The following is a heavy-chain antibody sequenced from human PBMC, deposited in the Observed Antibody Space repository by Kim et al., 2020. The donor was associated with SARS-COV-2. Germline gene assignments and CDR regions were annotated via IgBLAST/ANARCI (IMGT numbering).Heavy chain of an antibody. CDR1: GGSISGYY. J-gene: IGHJ3*01. Sequence: SETLSLTCIVSGGSISGYYWSWIRQSPGQGLEWIGYVFYRGNTHYNPSLKSRVIMSLDTSKNHFSLILSSVTAADTAVYYCSRGTGLTMTVGDAFDVWG. CDR3: SRGTGLTMTVGDAFDV. CDR2: VFYRGNT. V-gene: IGHV4-59*12. D-gene: IGHD3-22*01.